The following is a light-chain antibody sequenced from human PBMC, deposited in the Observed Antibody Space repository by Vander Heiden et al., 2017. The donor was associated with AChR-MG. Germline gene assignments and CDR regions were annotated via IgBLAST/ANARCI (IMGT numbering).Light chain of an antibody. CDR3: AAWDDSLSAWV. V-gene: IGLV1-47*01. CDR1: SSNLGSNY. CDR2: RNN. J-gene: IGLJ3*02. Sequence: QSVLTPPPSASGTPGQRVTISCSGSSSNLGSNYVYWYQQLPGTPPKLLIYRNNQRPAGVPGRFSGSKSGTSASLAISGLRSEDEADYYCAAWDDSLSAWVFGGGTKLTVL.